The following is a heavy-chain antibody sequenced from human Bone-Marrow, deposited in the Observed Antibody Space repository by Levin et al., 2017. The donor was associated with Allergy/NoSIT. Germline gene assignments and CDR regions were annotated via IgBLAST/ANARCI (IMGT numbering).Heavy chain of an antibody. CDR3: ARGGLMVRGVRSYYYGMDV. CDR1: GGSVSSGSYY. Sequence: SQTLSLTCTVSGGSVSSGSYYWSWIRQPPGKGLEWIGYIYYSGSTNYNPSLKSRVTISVDTSKNQFSLKLSSVTAADTAVYYCARGGLMVRGVRSYYYGMDVWGQGTTVTVSS. D-gene: IGHD3-10*01. V-gene: IGHV4-61*01. J-gene: IGHJ6*02. CDR2: IYYSGST.